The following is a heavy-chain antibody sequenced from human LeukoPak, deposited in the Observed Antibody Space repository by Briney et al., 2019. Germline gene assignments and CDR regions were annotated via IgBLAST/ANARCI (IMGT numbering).Heavy chain of an antibody. CDR1: GFTFSSYA. D-gene: IGHD6-6*01. J-gene: IGHJ4*02. CDR2: ISSNGGVT. CDR3: ARETVAASIDY. Sequence: GGSLRFSCVASGFTFSSYAMHWVRQAPGKGLEYVSAISSNGGVTYYANSVKGRFTISRDNSKNTLYLQMGSLRAEDMAVYYCARETVAASIDYWGQGTLVTVSS. V-gene: IGHV3-64*01.